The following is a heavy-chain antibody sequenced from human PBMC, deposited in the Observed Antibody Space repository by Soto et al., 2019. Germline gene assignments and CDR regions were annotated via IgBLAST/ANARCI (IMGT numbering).Heavy chain of an antibody. CDR3: AKVLSGWYIDY. J-gene: IGHJ4*02. Sequence: PGGSLRLSCAACGFTFSIYAVAWFRQAPGKGLEWVSAISGSGGRTYYADSVKGRFTISRDNSKNTLYLQMNSLRAEDTAVYYCAKVLSGWYIDYWGQGTLVTVSS. CDR1: GFTFSIYA. CDR2: ISGSGGRT. D-gene: IGHD6-19*01. V-gene: IGHV3-23*01.